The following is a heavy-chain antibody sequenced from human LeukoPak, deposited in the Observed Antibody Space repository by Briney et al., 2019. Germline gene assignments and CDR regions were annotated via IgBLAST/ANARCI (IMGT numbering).Heavy chain of an antibody. D-gene: IGHD3-22*01. Sequence: GGSLRLSCAASGFTFSSYSMNWVRQAPGKGLEWVSSISSSSSYIYYADSVKGRFTISRDNAENSLYLQMNSLRAEDTAVYYCASGYDSSGYYGALWGQGTLVTVSS. CDR1: GFTFSSYS. CDR2: ISSSSSYI. J-gene: IGHJ4*02. V-gene: IGHV3-21*01. CDR3: ASGYDSSGYYGAL.